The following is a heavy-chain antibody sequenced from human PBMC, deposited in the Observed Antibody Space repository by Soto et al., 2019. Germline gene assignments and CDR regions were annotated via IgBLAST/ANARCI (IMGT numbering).Heavy chain of an antibody. CDR2: ISAYNGNT. D-gene: IGHD3-22*01. CDR1: GYTFTSYG. J-gene: IGHJ5*02. CDR3: ARRRTYYDSSGSGAWFDP. V-gene: IGHV1-18*01. Sequence: GASVNVSCKASGYTFTSYGISWVRQAPGQGLEWMGWISAYNGNTNYAQKLQGRVTMTTDTSTSTAYMGLRSLRSDDTAVYYCARRRTYYDSSGSGAWFDPWGQGTLVTVSS.